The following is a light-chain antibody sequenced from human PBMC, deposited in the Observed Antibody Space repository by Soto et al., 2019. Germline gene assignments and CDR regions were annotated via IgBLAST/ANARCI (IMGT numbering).Light chain of an antibody. Sequence: IRMTQSPSTQSASVGDRVTITCRASQSIGNWLAWYQQKPGRAPKFLIYEASSLESGVPSRFSGSGSGTEFTLTISSLQPDDFATYYCQHFNSYPWTFGQGTKVDIK. V-gene: IGKV1-5*03. J-gene: IGKJ1*01. CDR1: QSIGNW. CDR3: QHFNSYPWT. CDR2: EAS.